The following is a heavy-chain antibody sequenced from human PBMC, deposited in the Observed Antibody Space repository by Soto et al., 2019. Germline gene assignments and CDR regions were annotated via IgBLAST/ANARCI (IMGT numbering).Heavy chain of an antibody. Sequence: QVQLQESGPGLVKPSQTLSLTCTVSGGSISSGDYYWSWIRQPPGKGLEWIGYIYYSGSTYYNPSLKSRVTISVDTSKNQFSLKLSSVTAADTAVYYCARDGQQLARGYYYGMDVWGQGTTVTVSS. CDR3: ARDGQQLARGYYYGMDV. J-gene: IGHJ6*02. CDR1: GGSISSGDYY. V-gene: IGHV4-30-4*01. D-gene: IGHD6-13*01. CDR2: IYYSGST.